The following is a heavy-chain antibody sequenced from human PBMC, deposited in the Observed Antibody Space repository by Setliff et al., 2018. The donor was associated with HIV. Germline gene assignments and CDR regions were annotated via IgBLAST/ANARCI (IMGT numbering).Heavy chain of an antibody. Sequence: GGSLRLSCEASGFRVTDTYMAWVRQAPGKGLEWVTLIYKAGKTYYADSVKGRFTISRDNSKNTLYLQMSSLRAEDTAVYYCAKGSFDPLGTDYWGQGILVTAPQ. V-gene: IGHV3-66*02. CDR1: GFRVTDTY. CDR3: AKGSFDPLGTDY. J-gene: IGHJ4*02. D-gene: IGHD3-3*02. CDR2: IYKAGKT.